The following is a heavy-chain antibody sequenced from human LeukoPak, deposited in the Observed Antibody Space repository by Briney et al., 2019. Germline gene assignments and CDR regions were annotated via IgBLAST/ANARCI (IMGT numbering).Heavy chain of an antibody. J-gene: IGHJ5*02. D-gene: IGHD6-13*01. Sequence: GSSVKVSCKASGGTFSSYAMSWVRQAPGQGLEWMGEIIPIFGTANYAQKFQGRVTITADESTSTAYMELSSLRSEDTAVYYCARRAGKQQPTNWFDPWGQGTLVTVSS. V-gene: IGHV1-69*01. CDR2: IIPIFGTA. CDR3: ARRAGKQQPTNWFDP. CDR1: GGTFSSYA.